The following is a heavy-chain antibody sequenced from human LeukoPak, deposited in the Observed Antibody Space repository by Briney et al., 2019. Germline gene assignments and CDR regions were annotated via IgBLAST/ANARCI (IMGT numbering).Heavy chain of an antibody. CDR2: INPNSGGT. V-gene: IGHV1-2*02. CDR3: ARGLEYSLGYYYYYMDV. D-gene: IGHD2/OR15-2a*01. J-gene: IGHJ6*03. CDR1: GYTFTTYY. Sequence: ASVKVSCKAYGYTFTTYYMHWVRQAPGQGLEWMGWINPNSGGTNYAQKFQGRVTMTRDTSISTAYMELSRLRSDDTAVYYCARGLEYSLGYYYYYMDVWGKGTTVTVSS.